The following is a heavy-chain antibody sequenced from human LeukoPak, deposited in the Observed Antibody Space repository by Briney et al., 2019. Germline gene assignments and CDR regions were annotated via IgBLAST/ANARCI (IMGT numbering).Heavy chain of an antibody. CDR2: IYYSGST. Sequence: SETLSLTCTVSGGSLSSSSYYWGWIRQPPGKGLEWIGSIYYSGSTYYNPSLKSRVTISVDTSKNQFSLKLSSVTAADTAVYYCARRNYDFWSGYSYYFDYWGQGTLVTVSS. V-gene: IGHV4-39*01. D-gene: IGHD3-3*01. J-gene: IGHJ4*02. CDR3: ARRNYDFWSGYSYYFDY. CDR1: GGSLSSSSYY.